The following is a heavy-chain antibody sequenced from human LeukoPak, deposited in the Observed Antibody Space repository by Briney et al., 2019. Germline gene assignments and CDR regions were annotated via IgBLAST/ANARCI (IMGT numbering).Heavy chain of an antibody. CDR3: ARSVSSTTVTHPFDY. V-gene: IGHV3-7*03. J-gene: IGHJ4*02. CDR1: GFTFSSYW. D-gene: IGHD4-17*01. CDR2: IKQDRSEK. Sequence: GGSLRLSCAASGFTFSSYWMSWVRQAPGKGLEWVANIKQDRSEKYYVDSVKGRFTISRDNAKNSLYLQMNSLRAEDTALYYCARSVSSTTVTHPFDYWGQGTLVTVSS.